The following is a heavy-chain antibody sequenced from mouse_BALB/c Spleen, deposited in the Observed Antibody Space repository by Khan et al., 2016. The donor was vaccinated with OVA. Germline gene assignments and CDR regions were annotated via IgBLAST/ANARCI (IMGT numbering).Heavy chain of an antibody. V-gene: IGHV2-2*02. J-gene: IGHJ4*01. CDR3: ARTYFSYGNYGDYYTMDY. Sequence: QVQLKQSGPGLVQPSQSLSITCTVSGFSLTSYGVPWVRQSPGKGLEWLGVIWNGGSTDYNSAFISRLTISKDNSKSQVFFKMNSLQANDTAIYYCARTYFSYGNYGDYYTMDYWGQGTSVTVSS. D-gene: IGHD2-1*01. CDR2: IWNGGST. CDR1: GFSLTSYG.